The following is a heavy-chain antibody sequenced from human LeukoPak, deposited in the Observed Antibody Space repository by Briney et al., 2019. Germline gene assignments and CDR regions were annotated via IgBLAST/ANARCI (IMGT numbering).Heavy chain of an antibody. CDR2: INTDSSTI. J-gene: IGHJ4*02. Sequence: QSGGSLRLSCAASGFTFSTYRMNWVRQAPGKGLEWLSYINTDSSTIYYTDSLKGRFTISRDNAKNTLYLQMNSLRDEDTAVYYCARATSTSGPTFDDWGQGALVTVSS. CDR3: ARATSTSGPTFDD. CDR1: GFTFSTYR. V-gene: IGHV3-48*02. D-gene: IGHD6-19*01.